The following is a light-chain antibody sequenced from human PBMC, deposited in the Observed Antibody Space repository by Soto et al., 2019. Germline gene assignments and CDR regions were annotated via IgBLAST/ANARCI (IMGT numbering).Light chain of an antibody. J-gene: IGKJ1*01. CDR1: QSISSY. CDR3: QQSYSNPLT. V-gene: IGKV1-39*01. CDR2: AAS. Sequence: DIQMTQSPSALSASVGDRFTITCRASQSISSYLNWYQQKPGKAPKLLIYAASSLQSGVPSGFSGSGSGTDFTLTISSLQPEDFATYYCQQSYSNPLTFGQGTKVDIK.